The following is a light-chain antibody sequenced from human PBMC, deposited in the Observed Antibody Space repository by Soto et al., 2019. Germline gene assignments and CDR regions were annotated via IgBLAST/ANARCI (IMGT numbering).Light chain of an antibody. J-gene: IGLJ1*01. V-gene: IGLV2-14*01. CDR2: EVS. Sequence: QSVLTQPASVSGSLGQSITISCTGTSSDVGAYNYVSWYQQQPGKAPKLMISEVSNRPSGVSNRFSGSKSGNTASLIISGLQAEDEADYYCCSFTSITTYVFGTGKKVIVL. CDR3: CSFTSITTYV. CDR1: SSDVGAYNY.